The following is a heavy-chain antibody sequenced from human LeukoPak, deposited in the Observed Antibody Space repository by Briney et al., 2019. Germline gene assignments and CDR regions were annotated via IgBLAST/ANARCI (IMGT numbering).Heavy chain of an antibody. CDR3: ARDFVSDGWFDP. D-gene: IGHD5/OR15-5a*01. Sequence: SVKVSCKASGGTFSSYAISWVRQAPGQGLEWMGGIIPIFGTANYAQKFQGRVTITADESTSTAYMELSSLRSKDTAVYYCARDFVSDGWFDPWGQGTLVTVSS. J-gene: IGHJ5*02. CDR2: IIPIFGTA. V-gene: IGHV1-69*13. CDR1: GGTFSSYA.